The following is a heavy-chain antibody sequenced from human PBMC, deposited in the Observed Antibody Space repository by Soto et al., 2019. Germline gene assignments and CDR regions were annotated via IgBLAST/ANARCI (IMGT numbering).Heavy chain of an antibody. V-gene: IGHV3-7*03. Sequence: GSLGLSCVASGFTFVTSFMGWVRQAPGKGLEWVANINQDGGGTYYVDSVEGRFTISRDNAKDSLYLQMNSLRGEDTAVYYCARYFRGSGRYFFDYWGQGTLVTVSS. CDR2: INQDGGGT. CDR3: ARYFRGSGRYFFDY. CDR1: GFTFVTSF. J-gene: IGHJ4*02. D-gene: IGHD6-19*01.